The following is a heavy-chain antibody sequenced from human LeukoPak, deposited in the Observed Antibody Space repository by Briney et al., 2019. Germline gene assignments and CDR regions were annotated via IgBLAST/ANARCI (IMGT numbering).Heavy chain of an antibody. CDR3: VTEGFIYGYHGIDT. V-gene: IGHV3-15*01. D-gene: IGHD5-18*01. CDR1: GFTFSSYS. CDR2: IKTKTNGGTA. Sequence: GGSLRLSCAASGFTFSSYSMNWVRRAPGKGLEWVGRIKTKTNGGTADYTPPVKGRFTISRDDSKNTLYLQMNSLKSDDTAVYYCVTEGFIYGYHGIDTWGQGTIVTVSS. J-gene: IGHJ3*02.